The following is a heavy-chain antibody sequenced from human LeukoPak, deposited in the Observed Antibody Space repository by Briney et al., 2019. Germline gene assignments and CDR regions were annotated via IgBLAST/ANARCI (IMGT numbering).Heavy chain of an antibody. CDR2: INPNSGGT. Sequence: GASVKVSCKASGYTFTGYYMHWVRQAPGQGLEWMGWINPNSGGTNYGQKFQGRVTMTRDTSISTAYMELSRLRSDDTAVYYCARDGGNLRFLEWLLDYWGQGTLVTVSS. V-gene: IGHV1-2*02. CDR3: ARDGGNLRFLEWLLDY. J-gene: IGHJ4*02. D-gene: IGHD3-3*01. CDR1: GYTFTGYY.